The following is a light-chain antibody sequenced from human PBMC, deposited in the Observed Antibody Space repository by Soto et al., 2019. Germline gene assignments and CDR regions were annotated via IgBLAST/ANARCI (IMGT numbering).Light chain of an antibody. J-gene: IGLJ1*01. V-gene: IGLV2-14*01. CDR2: DVS. Sequence: QSVLTQPASVSGSPGQSITIACTGTSSDVGGYNDVSWYQQYPGKAPRLVISDVSNRPSGVSNRFSGSKSGNSASLTISGLQAEDEADYYCSSYTSSSTYVFGTGTKVTVL. CDR1: SSDVGGYND. CDR3: SSYTSSSTYV.